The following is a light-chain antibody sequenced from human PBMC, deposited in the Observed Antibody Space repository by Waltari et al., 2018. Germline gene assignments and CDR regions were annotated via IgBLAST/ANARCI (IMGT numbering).Light chain of an antibody. CDR3: SSQSTKNGVI. CDR2: DVN. V-gene: IGLV2-14*03. J-gene: IGLJ2*01. Sequence: HSALTQPASVSGSPGQSLTIPCPGSSSDDGGDGFVPWDEDPPGQAPKVIIYDVNKRPSGVWDRFSGSKAGSTACLIISGLQAEDEATFYCSSQSTKNGVIFGGGTKVTVL. CDR1: SSDDGGDGF.